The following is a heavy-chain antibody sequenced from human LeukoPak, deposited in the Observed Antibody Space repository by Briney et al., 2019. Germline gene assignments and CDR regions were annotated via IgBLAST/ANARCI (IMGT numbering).Heavy chain of an antibody. CDR2: IIPIFGTA. Sequence: SVKVSCKASGGTFSSYAISWVRQAPGQGLEWMGGIIPIFGTANYAQKFQGRVTITTDESTSTAYMELSSLRSEDTAVYYCAGRVDTAMVRFDAWGQGTLVTVSS. J-gene: IGHJ5*02. CDR1: GGTFSSYA. D-gene: IGHD5-18*01. CDR3: AGRVDTAMVRFDA. V-gene: IGHV1-69*05.